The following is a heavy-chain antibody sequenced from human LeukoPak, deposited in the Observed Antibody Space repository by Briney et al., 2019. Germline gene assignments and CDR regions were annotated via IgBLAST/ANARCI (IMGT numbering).Heavy chain of an antibody. V-gene: IGHV4-4*02. D-gene: IGHD3-22*01. CDR2: SYHSGSN. CDR1: GGSISSSNW. Sequence: SGTLSLTCAVSGGSISSSNWWSGVRQHPGEGQEWIGDSYHSGSNYYAASLKSRLTISVDTSKNQFSQKLSSVTAADTAVYYCARGALPTITTGRTRSPYYYDSSGSAYFDYWGQGTLVTVS. J-gene: IGHJ4*02. CDR3: ARGALPTITTGRTRSPYYYDSSGSAYFDY.